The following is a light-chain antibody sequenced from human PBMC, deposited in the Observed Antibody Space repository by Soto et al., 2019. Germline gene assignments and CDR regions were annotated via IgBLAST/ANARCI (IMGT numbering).Light chain of an antibody. Sequence: EIVLTQSPGTLSLSPGERATLSCRASQRVTSSSLAWYQQKPGEAPRLLISGASSRATVIPDRFSGSRSWTDCTLTISRLEPEDFAVYYCQQYSTSRLTFGGGNKVDIK. V-gene: IGKV3-20*01. CDR3: QQYSTSRLT. CDR1: QRVTSSS. J-gene: IGKJ4*01. CDR2: GAS.